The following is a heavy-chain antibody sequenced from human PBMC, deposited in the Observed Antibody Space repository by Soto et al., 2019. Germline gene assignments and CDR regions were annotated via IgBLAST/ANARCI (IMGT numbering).Heavy chain of an antibody. CDR3: ARGNKRHFDY. Sequence: QVQLQQWGAGLLKPSETLSLTCAVYGGSFSGYYWSWIRQPPGKGLEWIGEINHSGSTNYNPSLKSRVTISVDTSKNQFSLKLSSVTAADTAVYYCARGNKRHFDYWGQGTLVTVSS. V-gene: IGHV4-34*01. CDR1: GGSFSGYY. CDR2: INHSGST. J-gene: IGHJ4*02.